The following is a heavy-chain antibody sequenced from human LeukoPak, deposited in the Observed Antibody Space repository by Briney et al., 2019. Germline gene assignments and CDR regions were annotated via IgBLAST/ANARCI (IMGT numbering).Heavy chain of an antibody. CDR2: IHSTGGT. D-gene: IGHD1-1*01. J-gene: IGHJ4*02. CDR3: GRVTEWNDFDY. CDR1: GGSISGYY. Sequence: PSETLSLTCTVSGGSISGYYWAWVRQPPGKGLDWIGYIHSTGGTNYNPSLKSRVTISVDLSKNQFSLNLNSVTAADTAVYYCGRVTEWNDFDYWGLGTLVTVSS. V-gene: IGHV4-59*01.